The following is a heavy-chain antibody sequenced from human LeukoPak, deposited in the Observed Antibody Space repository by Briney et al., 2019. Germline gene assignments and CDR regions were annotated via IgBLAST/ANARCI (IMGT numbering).Heavy chain of an antibody. D-gene: IGHD2-2*01. CDR3: ARGRRWYPLLRDHNRFDP. J-gene: IGHJ5*02. V-gene: IGHV4-34*01. Sequence: SEALSLTCAVYGGSFSGYYWSWIRQPPGKGLEWIGEINHSGSTNYNPSLKSRVTISVDTSKNQFSLKLSSVTAADTAVYYCARGRRWYPLLRDHNRFDPWGQGTLVTVSS. CDR2: INHSGST. CDR1: GGSFSGYY.